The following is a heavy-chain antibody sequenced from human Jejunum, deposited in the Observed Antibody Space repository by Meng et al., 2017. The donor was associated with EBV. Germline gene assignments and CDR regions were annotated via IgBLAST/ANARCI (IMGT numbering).Heavy chain of an antibody. D-gene: IGHD3-10*01. CDR2: IWSDGSNK. CDR3: ARRGSGSYCFDY. J-gene: IGHJ4*02. CDR1: GFTFSSYG. V-gene: IGHV3-33*01. Sequence: VQLLESGGGVVSPGRSLRLSCAASGFTFSSYGMHWVRQAPGKGLEWVAVIWSDGSNKYYADSVKGRFTISRDNSEKTLSLQMNSLRAEDTAVYYCARRGSGSYCFDYWGQGTLVTVSS.